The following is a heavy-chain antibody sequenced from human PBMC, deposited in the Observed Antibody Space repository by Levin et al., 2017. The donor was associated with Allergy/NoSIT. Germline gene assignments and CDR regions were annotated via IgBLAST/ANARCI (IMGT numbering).Heavy chain of an antibody. CDR2: IWYDGSNK. CDR1: GFTFSSYG. D-gene: IGHD1-1*01. Sequence: QSGGSLRLSCAASGFTFSSYGMHWVRQAPGKGLEWVAVIWYDGSNKYYADSVKGRFTISRDNSKNTLYLQMNSLRAEDTAVYYCARARRGTTCDYWGQGTLVTVSS. J-gene: IGHJ4*02. V-gene: IGHV3-33*01. CDR3: ARARRGTTCDY.